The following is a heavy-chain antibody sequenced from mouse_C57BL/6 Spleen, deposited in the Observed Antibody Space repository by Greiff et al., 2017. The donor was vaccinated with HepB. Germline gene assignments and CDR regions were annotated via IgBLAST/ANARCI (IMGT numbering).Heavy chain of an antibody. D-gene: IGHD3-2*01. J-gene: IGHJ2*01. CDR2: IDPSDSYT. CDR1: GYTFTSYW. V-gene: IGHV1-69*01. CDR3: ARSDSSGFDY. Sequence: VQLQQSGAELVLPGASVKLSCKASGYTFTSYWMHWVKQRPGQGLEWIGEIDPSDSYTNYNQKFKGKSTLTVDKDSSTAYMQLSSLTSGDSAVYYCARSDSSGFDYWGQGTTLTVSS.